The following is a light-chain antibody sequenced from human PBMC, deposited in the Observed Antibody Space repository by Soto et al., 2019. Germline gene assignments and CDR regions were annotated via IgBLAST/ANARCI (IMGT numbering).Light chain of an antibody. J-gene: IGLJ1*01. CDR2: DVS. CDR1: SSDVGSYNY. Sequence: QSVLTQPASVSGYPGQSITISCTGTSSDVGSYNYVSWYQHHPGKVPKLMIYDVSSRPSGVSNRFSGSKSGNTASLTISGLQTEDEADYYCSSYTTSETRVFGTGTKLTVL. CDR3: SSYTTSETRV. V-gene: IGLV2-14*03.